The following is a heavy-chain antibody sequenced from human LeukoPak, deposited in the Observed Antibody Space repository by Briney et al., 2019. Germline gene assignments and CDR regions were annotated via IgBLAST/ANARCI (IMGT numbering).Heavy chain of an antibody. V-gene: IGHV3-11*06. CDR2: ISSTSSYI. D-gene: IGHD3-22*01. Sequence: PGGSLRLSCAASGFSFSDYYMSWLRQPPGKGLEWVSSISSTSSYIYYADSLKGRFTISRDNAKNSLYLEMNSLRAEDTALYYCAREAGSSGYYYVGAGWFDPWGQGTLVTVSS. CDR3: AREAGSSGYYYVGAGWFDP. J-gene: IGHJ5*02. CDR1: GFSFSDYY.